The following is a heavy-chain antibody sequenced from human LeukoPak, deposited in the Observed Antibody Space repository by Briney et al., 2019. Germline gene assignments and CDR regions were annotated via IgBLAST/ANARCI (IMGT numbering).Heavy chain of an antibody. D-gene: IGHD2-15*01. J-gene: IGHJ4*02. Sequence: PSETLSLTCTVSGGSISSGSYYWSWIRQPAGKGLEWIGRIYTSGSTNYNPSLKSRVTMSVDTSKNQFSLKLSSVTAADTAVYYCARGDVAAILAYWGQGTLVTVSS. CDR3: ARGDVAAILAY. V-gene: IGHV4-61*02. CDR2: IYTSGST. CDR1: GGSISSGSYY.